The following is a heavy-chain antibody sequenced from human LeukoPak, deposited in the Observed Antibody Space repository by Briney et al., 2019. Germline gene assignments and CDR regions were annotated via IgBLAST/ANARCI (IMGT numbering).Heavy chain of an antibody. Sequence: SCKASGGTFSSYAMSWVRQAPGKGLEWVSAISGSGGSTYYADSVKGRFTISRDNSKNTLYLQMNSLRAEDTAVYYCAKDDGVVVAAFFDYWGQGTLVTVSS. CDR1: GGTFSSYA. CDR2: ISGSGGST. CDR3: AKDDGVVVAAFFDY. V-gene: IGHV3-23*01. J-gene: IGHJ4*02. D-gene: IGHD2-15*01.